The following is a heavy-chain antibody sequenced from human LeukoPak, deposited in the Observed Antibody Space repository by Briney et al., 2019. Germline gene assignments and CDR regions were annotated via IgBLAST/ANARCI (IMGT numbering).Heavy chain of an antibody. CDR1: GFTFSDYY. D-gene: IGHD4-11*01. CDR3: ARDYSNYVAGMDV. CDR2: ISSSGSTI. J-gene: IGHJ6*02. V-gene: IGHV3-11*01. Sequence: GGSLRPSCAASGFTFSDYYMSWIRQAPGKGLEWVSYISSSGSTIYYADSVKGRFTISRDNAKNSLYLQMNSLRAEDTAVYYCARDYSNYVAGMDVWGQGTTVTVSS.